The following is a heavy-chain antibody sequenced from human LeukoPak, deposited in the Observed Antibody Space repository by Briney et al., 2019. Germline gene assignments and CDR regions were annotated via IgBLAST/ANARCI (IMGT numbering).Heavy chain of an antibody. V-gene: IGHV3-30*02. D-gene: IGHD1-1*01. J-gene: IGHJ4*02. CDR1: GFTFSSYS. CDR2: IRYDGINK. CDR3: ASAIQGN. Sequence: GGSLRLSCAASGFTFSSYSMNWVRQAPGKGLEWVAFIRYDGINKYYADSVKGRFTISRDNSKNTLYLQMNSLRAEDTAVYYCASAIQGNWGQGTRVTVSS.